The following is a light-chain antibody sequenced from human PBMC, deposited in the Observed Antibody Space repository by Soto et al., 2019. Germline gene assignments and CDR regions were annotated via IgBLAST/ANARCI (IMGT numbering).Light chain of an antibody. V-gene: IGKV3D-15*01. Sequence: EIVMTQSPATLSVSPVERATLSCMASQSVSSNLAWYQQKPGQAPRLLIYGASNRATGIPARFSGSGSGTDFTLTISSLEPEDFAVYYCQQYNNWPPITFGQGTRLENK. CDR1: QSVSSN. CDR2: GAS. J-gene: IGKJ5*01. CDR3: QQYNNWPPIT.